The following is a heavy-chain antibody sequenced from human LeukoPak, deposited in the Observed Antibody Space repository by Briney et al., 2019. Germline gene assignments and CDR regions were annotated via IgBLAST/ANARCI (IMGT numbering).Heavy chain of an antibody. J-gene: IGHJ4*02. CDR1: GFTFSSDG. Sequence: GGALRLSCAASGFTFSSDGMSCGREAPGEGLEWVSGISGSGGTTYYADSGKGRFTISRDNSKNSLSLQVSSLRAEDTAVYYCAKTNGYYSDWGQGTLVTVSS. V-gene: IGHV3-23*01. CDR2: ISGSGGTT. D-gene: IGHD3-22*01. CDR3: AKTNGYYSD.